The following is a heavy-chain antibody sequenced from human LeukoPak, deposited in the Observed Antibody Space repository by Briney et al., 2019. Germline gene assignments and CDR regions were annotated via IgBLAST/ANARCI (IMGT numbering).Heavy chain of an antibody. Sequence: ASVKVSCKASGGTFSSYAISWVRQAPGQGLEWMGRIIPILGIANYAQKFQGRVTITADKSTSTAYMELSRLRSEDTAVYYCARLTAVAEAVDYWGQGTLVTVSS. J-gene: IGHJ4*02. CDR3: ARLTAVAEAVDY. CDR1: GGTFSSYA. CDR2: IIPILGIA. D-gene: IGHD6-19*01. V-gene: IGHV1-69*04.